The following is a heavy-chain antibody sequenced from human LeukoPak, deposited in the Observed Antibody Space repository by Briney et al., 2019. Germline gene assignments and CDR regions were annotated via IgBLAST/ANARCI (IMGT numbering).Heavy chain of an antibody. CDR1: GFTFSSYA. J-gene: IGHJ4*01. D-gene: IGHD1-20*01. CDR3: ARDHNWCFDY. Sequence: GGSLRLSCAASGFTFSSYAMNWVRQAPGKGLEWVSYISSTGDIHYADSVKGRFTISRDDAKNSLYLQMNSLRAEDTAIYYCARDHNWCFDYWGHGTLVTVSS. V-gene: IGHV3-48*03. CDR2: ISSTGDI.